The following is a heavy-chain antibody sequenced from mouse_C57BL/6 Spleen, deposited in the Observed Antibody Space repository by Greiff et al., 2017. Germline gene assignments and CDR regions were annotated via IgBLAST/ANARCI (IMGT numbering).Heavy chain of an antibody. Sequence: QVQLKQPGAELVKPGASVKLSCKASGYTFTSYWMHWVKQRPGRGLGGIGRIDPNSGGTKYNEKFKSKATLAVDKPSSSAYMQRSSLTSEDSAVYYCALYGPRLAYWGQGTLVTVSA. J-gene: IGHJ3*01. D-gene: IGHD1-1*02. CDR1: GYTFTSYW. V-gene: IGHV1-72*01. CDR2: IDPNSGGT. CDR3: ALYGPRLAY.